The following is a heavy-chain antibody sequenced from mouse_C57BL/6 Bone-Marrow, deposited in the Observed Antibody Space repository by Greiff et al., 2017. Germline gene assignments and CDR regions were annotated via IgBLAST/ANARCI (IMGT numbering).Heavy chain of an antibody. J-gene: IGHJ2*01. CDR3: ARERNWSHFDY. CDR2: IYPGDGDT. Sequence: VQLQQPGPELVKPGASVKISCKASGYAFSSSWMNWVKQRPGKGLEWIGRIYPGDGDTNYNGKFKGKATLTADKSSSTAYMQLSSLTSEDSAVYFCARERNWSHFDYWGQGTTLTVSS. CDR1: GYAFSSSW. D-gene: IGHD4-1*01. V-gene: IGHV1-82*01.